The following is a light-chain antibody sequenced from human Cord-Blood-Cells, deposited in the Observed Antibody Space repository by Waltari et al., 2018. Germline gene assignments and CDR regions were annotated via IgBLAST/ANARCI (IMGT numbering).Light chain of an antibody. V-gene: IGKV3-20*01. Sequence: DIVLTQSPGTLSLSPGERATLSCRASQRVSSSYLAWYQQKPGQAPRLLIYGASSRATGIPDRFSGSGSGTGFTLTSSRLEPEDFAVYYCQQYGSSPWTFGQGTKVEI. CDR2: GAS. CDR3: QQYGSSPWT. J-gene: IGKJ1*01. CDR1: QRVSSSY.